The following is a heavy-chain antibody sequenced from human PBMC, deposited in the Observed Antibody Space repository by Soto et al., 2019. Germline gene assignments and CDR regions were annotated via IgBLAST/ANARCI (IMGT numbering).Heavy chain of an antibody. V-gene: IGHV4-59*01. CDR3: ARAGAYCGGDCYDY. CDR1: GGSISSYY. J-gene: IGHJ4*02. D-gene: IGHD2-21*01. Sequence: QVQLQESGPGLVKPSETLSLTCTVSGGSISSYYWSWIRQPPGKGLEWIGYIYYSGSTNYNPSLKSRVTNSVDTSKNQFSLKLSSVTAADTAVYYWARAGAYCGGDCYDYWGQGTLVTVSS. CDR2: IYYSGST.